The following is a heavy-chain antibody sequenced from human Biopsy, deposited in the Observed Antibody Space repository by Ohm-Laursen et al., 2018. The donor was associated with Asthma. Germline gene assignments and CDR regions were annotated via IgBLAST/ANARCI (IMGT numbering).Heavy chain of an antibody. CDR2: INSVFGTT. J-gene: IGHJ4*02. CDR1: GGTFNAYA. D-gene: IGHD2-2*01. CDR3: ARKAGSCISRTCYSLDF. Sequence: SVKVSCKSLGGTFNAYAIGWVRQAPGQGLEWMGGINSVFGTTTYPQKFQDRVTITADDSTSTVYMELSSLRSEDTAVYYCARKAGSCISRTCYSLDFWGQGTLVTVSS. V-gene: IGHV1-69*13.